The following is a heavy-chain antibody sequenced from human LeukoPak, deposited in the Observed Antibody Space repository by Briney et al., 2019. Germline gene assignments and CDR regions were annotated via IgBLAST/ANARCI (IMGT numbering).Heavy chain of an antibody. Sequence: GGSLRLSCAASGFTFSSYSMNWVRQAPGKGLEWVSSISSSSSYIYYADSVKGRFTISRDNAKNSLYLQMNSLRAEDTAVYYCARTVVVPADLSYYYYYGMDVWGQGTTVTVSS. CDR2: ISSSSSYI. CDR1: GFTFSSYS. CDR3: ARTVVVPADLSYYYYYGMDV. D-gene: IGHD2-2*01. J-gene: IGHJ6*02. V-gene: IGHV3-21*01.